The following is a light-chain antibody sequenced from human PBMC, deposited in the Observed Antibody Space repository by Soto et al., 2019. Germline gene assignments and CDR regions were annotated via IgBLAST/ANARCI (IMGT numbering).Light chain of an antibody. Sequence: EIVLTQSPGTLSLSPGERATLSCRASQSLNSFYLAWYQQKPGQAPSLLIYGSSNRATCIPDRFSGSGSGTCFALTISRLDPEDFAFYYCQQYDISPRTFGQGTKVEV. V-gene: IGKV3-20*01. CDR1: QSLNSFY. CDR2: GSS. J-gene: IGKJ1*01. CDR3: QQYDISPRT.